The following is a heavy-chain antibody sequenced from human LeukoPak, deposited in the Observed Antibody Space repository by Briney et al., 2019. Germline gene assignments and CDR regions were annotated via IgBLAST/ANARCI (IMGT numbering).Heavy chain of an antibody. J-gene: IGHJ2*01. D-gene: IGHD6-13*01. CDR3: ARVYYSSSYDYWYFDL. V-gene: IGHV4-59*01. CDR1: GGSIRNYY. Sequence: SETLSLTCTVSGGSIRNYYWSWIRQPPGKGLEWIGYIYYSGSTNYNPSLKSRVTISVDTSKNQFSLKLSSVTAADTAVYYCARVYYSSSYDYWYFDLWGRGTRVTVSS. CDR2: IYYSGST.